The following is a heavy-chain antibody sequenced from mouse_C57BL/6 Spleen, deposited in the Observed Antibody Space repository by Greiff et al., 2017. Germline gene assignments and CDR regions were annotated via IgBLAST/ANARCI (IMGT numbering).Heavy chain of an antibody. CDR1: GYTFTSYW. CDR3: TSHYYGSSYLCY. D-gene: IGHD1-1*01. CDR2: IYPGNSDT. J-gene: IGHJ2*01. V-gene: IGHV1-5*01. Sequence: VQLQQSGTVLARPGASVKMSCKTSGYTFTSYWMHWVKQRPGQGLEWIGAIYPGNSDTSYNQKLTGKAKLTAVTSDSTAYMELSSLTTEDSAVYYCTSHYYGSSYLCYWGQGTTLTVSS.